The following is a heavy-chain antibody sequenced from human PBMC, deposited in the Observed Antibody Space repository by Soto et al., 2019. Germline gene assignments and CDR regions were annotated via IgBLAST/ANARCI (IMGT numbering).Heavy chain of an antibody. Sequence: SGPTLVNPTQTLTLTCTLSGFSLSTSGMRVSWIRQPPGKALEWLARIDWDDDKFYSTSLKTKPTISKDTSKTQVVLTMTNMDPVDTATSYCARSGGSGWSRGAIDYWGQGTLVTVSS. D-gene: IGHD6-19*01. CDR1: GFSLSTSGMR. J-gene: IGHJ4*02. V-gene: IGHV2-70*04. CDR3: ARSGGSGWSRGAIDY. CDR2: IDWDDDK.